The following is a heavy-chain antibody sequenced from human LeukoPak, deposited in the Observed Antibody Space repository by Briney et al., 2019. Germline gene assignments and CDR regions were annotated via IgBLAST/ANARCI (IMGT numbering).Heavy chain of an antibody. CDR3: ARAPYGSGSSMSAPFDY. V-gene: IGHV1-69*13. D-gene: IGHD3-10*01. Sequence: ASVKVSCKASGGTFSSYAISWVRQAPGQGLEWMGGIIPIFGTANYAQKFQGRVTITADESTSTAYMELSSLRSEDTAVYYCARAPYGSGSSMSAPFDYWGQGTLVTVSS. CDR1: GGTFSSYA. CDR2: IIPIFGTA. J-gene: IGHJ4*02.